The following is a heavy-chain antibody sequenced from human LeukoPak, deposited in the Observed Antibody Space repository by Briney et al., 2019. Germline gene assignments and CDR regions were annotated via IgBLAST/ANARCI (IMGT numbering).Heavy chain of an antibody. J-gene: IGHJ3*02. Sequence: SETLSLTCAVYGGSFSGYYWSWIRQPPGKGLEWIGEINHSGSTNYNPSLKSRVTISVDTSKNQFSLKLSSVTAADTAVYYCASSTLVVAFDIWGQGTMVTVSS. V-gene: IGHV4-34*01. CDR1: GGSFSGYY. CDR2: INHSGST. CDR3: ASSTLVVAFDI.